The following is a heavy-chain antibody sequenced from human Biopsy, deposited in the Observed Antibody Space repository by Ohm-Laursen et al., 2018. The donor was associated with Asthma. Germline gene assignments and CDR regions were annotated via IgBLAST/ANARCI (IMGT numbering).Heavy chain of an antibody. J-gene: IGHJ4*02. CDR2: IYSGGGT. Sequence: SLRLSCTASGFTVSTNGMSWVRQPPGKGLEWVSVIYSGGGTYYADSVQGRVTISRDNSKNALSLQMNSLRAEDTAVYHCARFVQAEEGVFWGQGTRVTVSP. CDR3: ARFVQAEEGVF. V-gene: IGHV3-53*01. CDR1: GFTVSTNG. D-gene: IGHD3-10*02.